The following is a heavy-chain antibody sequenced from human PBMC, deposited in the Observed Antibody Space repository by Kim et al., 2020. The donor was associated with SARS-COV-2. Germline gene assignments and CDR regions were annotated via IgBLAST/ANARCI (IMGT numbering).Heavy chain of an antibody. CDR3: AKEGSSPTADFIVSGNY. CDR2: ISYDGSTE. CDR1: GFSFSNYG. J-gene: IGHJ6*01. V-gene: IGHV3-30*02. Sequence: GGSLRLSCAASGFSFSNYGMDWVRQAPGKGLEWVASISYDGSTEYYADPVKGRFLISRDNSKNTAYLQMNSLRVEDTAVYFCAKEGSSPTADFIVSGNY. D-gene: IGHD6-6*01.